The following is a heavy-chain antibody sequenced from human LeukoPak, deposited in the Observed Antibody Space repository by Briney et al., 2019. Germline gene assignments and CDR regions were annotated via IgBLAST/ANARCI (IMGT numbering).Heavy chain of an antibody. J-gene: IGHJ5*02. CDR3: ARRPSNYYDSNDFYWDNWFDP. CDR1: GGSISSSTYY. CDR2: INHSGST. D-gene: IGHD3-22*01. V-gene: IGHV4-39*07. Sequence: SETLSLTCTVSGGSISSSTYYWGWIRQPPGKGLEWIGEINHSGSTNYNPSLKSRVTISVDTSKNQFSLNLSSVTAADTAVYYCARRPSNYYDSNDFYWDNWFDPWGQGILVTVSS.